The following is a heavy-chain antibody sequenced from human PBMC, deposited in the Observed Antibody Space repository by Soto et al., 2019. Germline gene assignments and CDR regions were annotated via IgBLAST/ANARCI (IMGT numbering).Heavy chain of an antibody. CDR3: AKNMGYSSSWPFDY. D-gene: IGHD6-13*01. V-gene: IGHV3-23*01. J-gene: IGHJ4*02. CDR1: GFSFSTYA. Sequence: PVGSLRLSCAASGFSFSTYAMSWFRQAPVKGLEWVSSIGGSGNSTNYADSVKGRFTISRDNSKNTLYLQMNSLRAEDTAVYYCAKNMGYSSSWPFDYWGQGTLVTVSS. CDR2: IGGSGNST.